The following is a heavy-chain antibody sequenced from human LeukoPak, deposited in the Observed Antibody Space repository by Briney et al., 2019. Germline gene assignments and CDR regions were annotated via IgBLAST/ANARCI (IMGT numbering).Heavy chain of an antibody. V-gene: IGHV4-59*01. CDR2: IHYSGST. Sequence: SETLSLTCTVSGGPIRTYQWSWIRQPPGKGLEWIGNIHYSGSTSYSPSLKSRVTISADTSQNQFSLKLSSVTAADTAIYYCARGGYYGSGNDFRFDPWGQGTLVTVSS. J-gene: IGHJ5*02. D-gene: IGHD3-10*01. CDR3: ARGGYYGSGNDFRFDP. CDR1: GGPIRTYQ.